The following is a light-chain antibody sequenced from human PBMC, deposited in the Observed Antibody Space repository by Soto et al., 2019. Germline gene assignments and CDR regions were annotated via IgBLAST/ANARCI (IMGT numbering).Light chain of an antibody. CDR2: EVT. CDR1: SSDVGGYNY. V-gene: IGLV2-14*01. J-gene: IGLJ1*01. Sequence: QSVLTQPASVSGSPGQSITISCTGTSSDVGGYNYVSWYQLHPGKAPKLILYEVTNRPSGVSDRFSGSKSGNTASLTISGLQAEDEADYYCSSYTSSTAYVFGTGTKVTLL. CDR3: SSYTSSTAYV.